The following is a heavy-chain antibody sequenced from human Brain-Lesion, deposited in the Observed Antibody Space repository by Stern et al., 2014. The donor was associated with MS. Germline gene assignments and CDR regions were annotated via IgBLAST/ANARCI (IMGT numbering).Heavy chain of an antibody. CDR2: LNGDGSRT. V-gene: IGHV3-74*01. CDR3: ARAHVDTWDWFDP. CDR1: GFTFSTYW. Sequence: EVQLVESGGDLVQPGGSLRLSCTASGFTFSTYWMHWVRQAPGKGLVWVSRLNGDGSRTSYADSVKGRFTISRDNAKNTLYVQMNSLRVEDTAVYYCARAHVDTWDWFDPWGQGTLVTVSS. D-gene: IGHD5-18*01. J-gene: IGHJ5*02.